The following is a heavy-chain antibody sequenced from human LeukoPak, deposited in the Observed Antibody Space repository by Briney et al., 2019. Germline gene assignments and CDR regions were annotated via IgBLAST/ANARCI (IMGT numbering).Heavy chain of an antibody. V-gene: IGHV3-30*18. CDR2: ISYDGSNK. CDR1: GFTFSSYG. Sequence: GGSLRLSCAASGFTFSSYGMHWVRQAPGKGLEWVAVISYDGSNKYYADSVKGRFTISRDNSKNTLYLQMNSLRAEDTAVYYCAKDSYYYYGMDVWGQGTTVTVSS. CDR3: AKDSYYYYGMDV. J-gene: IGHJ6*02.